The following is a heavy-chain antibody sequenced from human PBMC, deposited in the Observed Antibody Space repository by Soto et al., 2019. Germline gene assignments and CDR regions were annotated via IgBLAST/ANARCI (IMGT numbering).Heavy chain of an antibody. Sequence: QAQLVESGGGVVQPGRSLRLSCAASGLAFSSYGRHWGRQAPGTGLEWVAVISYDGSLQHYADSVKGRFTISRDNSKNMVLLQMSSLRAEDKAVYYCVSDRGYGHASVPYSWGQGTLVSVSS. CDR2: ISYDGSLQ. V-gene: IGHV3-30*03. D-gene: IGHD5-18*01. J-gene: IGHJ4*02. CDR1: GLAFSSYG. CDR3: VSDRGYGHASVPYS.